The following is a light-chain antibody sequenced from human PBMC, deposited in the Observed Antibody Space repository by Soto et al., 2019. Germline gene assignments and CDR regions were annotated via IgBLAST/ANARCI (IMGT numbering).Light chain of an antibody. V-gene: IGKV1-33*01. CDR1: HDITNY. Sequence: DIQMTQSPSFLSASVGDRVTITCQASHDITNYLSWYQQKSGKAPKLLIYDASNLETGVPSRFSGSGSGTHFTFTITSLQPEDIATYYCQQYDNLWTFGQGTKV. CDR2: DAS. CDR3: QQYDNLWT. J-gene: IGKJ1*01.